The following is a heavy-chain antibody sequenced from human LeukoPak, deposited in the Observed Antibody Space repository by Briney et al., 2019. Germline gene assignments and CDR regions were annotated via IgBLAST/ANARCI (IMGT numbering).Heavy chain of an antibody. CDR1: GFTFSSYA. D-gene: IGHD4-11*01. J-gene: IGHJ4*02. CDR2: ISGSGGST. CDR3: AKDHDYSTLRQFDY. V-gene: IGHV3-23*01. Sequence: PGRSLRLSCAASGFTFSSYAMNWVRQAPGKGLEWVSDISGSGGSTYYADSVKGRFTISRDNSNNTLYLQMNSLRAEDTAVYYCAKDHDYSTLRQFDYWGQGTLVTVSS.